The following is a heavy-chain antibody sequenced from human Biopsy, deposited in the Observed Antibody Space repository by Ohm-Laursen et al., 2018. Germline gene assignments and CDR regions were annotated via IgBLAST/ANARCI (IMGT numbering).Heavy chain of an antibody. Sequence: GTLSLTCTVSGGFISSYYWSWIRQPPGKGLEWIGYIYYTGSTNYNPSLKSRVTISVDTSMNPLSRRLTSGTAADTAVYYCARHAPSYSGSYWRYFDLWGRGTLVTVSS. CDR1: GGFISSYY. D-gene: IGHD1-26*01. J-gene: IGHJ2*01. V-gene: IGHV4-59*08. CDR2: IYYTGST. CDR3: ARHAPSYSGSYWRYFDL.